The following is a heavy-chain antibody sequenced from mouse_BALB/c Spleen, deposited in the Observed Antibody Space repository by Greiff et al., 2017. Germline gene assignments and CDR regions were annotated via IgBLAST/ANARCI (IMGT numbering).Heavy chain of an antibody. V-gene: IGHV5-12-2*01. CDR3: ARRDSYAMDY. Sequence: EVMVVESGGGLVQPGGSLKLSCAASGFTFSSYTMSWVRQTPEKRLEWVAYISNGGGSTYYPDTVKGRFTISRDNAKNTLYLQMSSLKSEDTAMYYCARRDSYAMDYWGQGTSVTVSS. CDR1: GFTFSSYT. J-gene: IGHJ4*01. CDR2: ISNGGGST.